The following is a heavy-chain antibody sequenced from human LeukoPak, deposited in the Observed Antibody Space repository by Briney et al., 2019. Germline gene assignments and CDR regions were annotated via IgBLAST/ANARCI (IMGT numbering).Heavy chain of an antibody. J-gene: IGHJ1*01. D-gene: IGHD3-22*01. Sequence: GGSLRLSCAASGFTFSSYWMHWVRQAPGKGLVWVSRIKSDGSTNYADSVKGRFTISRDNAKNTVSLQMNSLRAEDTGVYYCARAPSEIGGYYPEYFRHWGQGSLVTVSS. V-gene: IGHV3-74*01. CDR2: IKSDGST. CDR3: ARAPSEIGGYYPEYFRH. CDR1: GFTFSSYW.